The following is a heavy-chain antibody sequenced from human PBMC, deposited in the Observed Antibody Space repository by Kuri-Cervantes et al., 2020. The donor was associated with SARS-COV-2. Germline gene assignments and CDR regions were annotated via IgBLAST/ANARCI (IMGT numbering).Heavy chain of an antibody. CDR2: ITSTGSAV. CDR3: ARTTYSTRPTPFDL. J-gene: IGHJ4*02. CDR1: GFTFSSYA. Sequence: ETLSLTCAASGFTFSSYAMSWVRQAPGKGLQWVSSITSTGSAVDYADSVKGRFIISRDNAENSLYLQMSSLRDDDTAVYYCARTTYSTRPTPFDLWGQGTLVTVSS. D-gene: IGHD6-13*01. V-gene: IGHV3-21*06.